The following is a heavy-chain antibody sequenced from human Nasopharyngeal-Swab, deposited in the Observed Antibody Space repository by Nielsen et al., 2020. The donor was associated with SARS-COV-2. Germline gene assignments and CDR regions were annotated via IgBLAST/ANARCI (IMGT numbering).Heavy chain of an antibody. J-gene: IGHJ4*02. D-gene: IGHD3-3*01. CDR1: GFTFSSYS. CDR2: ISSSSSYI. CDR3: ASAYYDFWSGDEYYFDY. V-gene: IGHV3-21*01. Sequence: SCAASGFTFSSYSMNWVRQAPGKGLEWVSSISSSSSYIYYADSVKGRFTISRDNAKNSLYLQMNSLRAEDTAVYYCASAYYDFWSGDEYYFDYWGQGTLVTVSS.